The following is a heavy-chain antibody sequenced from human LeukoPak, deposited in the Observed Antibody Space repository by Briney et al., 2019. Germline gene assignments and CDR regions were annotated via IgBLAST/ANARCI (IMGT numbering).Heavy chain of an antibody. D-gene: IGHD6-19*01. J-gene: IGHJ6*02. V-gene: IGHV1-2*06. CDR2: INPNSGGT. Sequence: GASVKVSCKASGYTFTDYYMHWVRQAPGQGLEWMGRINPNSGGTNYAQNFQGRVTMTRDTSISTVYMELSRLRSDDTAVYYCARRDYTSGWGYYYGMDVWGHGTTVTVSS. CDR3: ARRDYTSGWGYYYGMDV. CDR1: GYTFTDYY.